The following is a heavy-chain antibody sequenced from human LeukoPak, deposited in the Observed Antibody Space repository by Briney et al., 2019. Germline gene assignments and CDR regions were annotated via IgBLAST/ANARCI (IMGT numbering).Heavy chain of an antibody. CDR1: GGSISSGGYY. J-gene: IGHJ3*02. D-gene: IGHD6-13*01. CDR2: ISYSGNT. V-gene: IGHV4-30-2*03. Sequence: SQTLPLTCTVSGGSISSGGYYWSWIRQPPGKGLEWIGSISYSGNTYYNPSLKSRVTISVDTSKSQFSLKLSSVTAADTAVYYCARGISAAGDDPFDIWGQRTMVTVSS. CDR3: ARGISAAGDDPFDI.